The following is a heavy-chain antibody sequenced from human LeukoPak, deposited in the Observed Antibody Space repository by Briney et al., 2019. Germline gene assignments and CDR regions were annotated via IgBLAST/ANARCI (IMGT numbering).Heavy chain of an antibody. CDR3: ARVLQQYYYYYMDV. CDR1: GGSFSGYY. CDR2: INHSGST. V-gene: IGHV4-34*01. D-gene: IGHD3-10*01. J-gene: IGHJ6*03. Sequence: LETLSLTCAVYGGSFSGYYWSWIRQPPGKGLEWIGEINHSGSTNYNPSLKSRVTISVDTSKNQFSLKLSSVTAADTAVYYCARVLQQYYYYYMDVWGKGTTVTVSS.